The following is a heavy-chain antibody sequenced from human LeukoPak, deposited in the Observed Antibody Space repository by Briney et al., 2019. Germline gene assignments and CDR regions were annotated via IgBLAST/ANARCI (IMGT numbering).Heavy chain of an antibody. Sequence: ASVKVSCKASGYTFTSYGISWVRQAPGQGLEWMGWISAYNGNTNYAQKLQGRVTMTTDTSTSTAYMELRSLRSDDTAVYYCVRDPSIYYYDSSGSGFDYWGQGTLVTVSS. J-gene: IGHJ4*02. CDR3: VRDPSIYYYDSSGSGFDY. CDR1: GYTFTSYG. D-gene: IGHD3-22*01. V-gene: IGHV1-18*01. CDR2: ISAYNGNT.